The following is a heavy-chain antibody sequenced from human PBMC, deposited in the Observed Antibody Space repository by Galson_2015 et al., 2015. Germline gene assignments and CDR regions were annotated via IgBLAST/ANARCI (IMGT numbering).Heavy chain of an antibody. V-gene: IGHV4-61*01. D-gene: IGHD4-11*01. J-gene: IGHJ6*03. Sequence: LSLTCTVSGGSVRSDFDSWSWIRQPPGKGLEWIGYMHYSGSNNYDPSLKSRVTISVDTSENQFSLELTSVTAADTAVYYCSRVGYSDYNYYYMEVWGKGTTVTVSS. CDR1: GGSVRSDFDS. CDR2: MHYSGSN. CDR3: SRVGYSDYNYYYMEV.